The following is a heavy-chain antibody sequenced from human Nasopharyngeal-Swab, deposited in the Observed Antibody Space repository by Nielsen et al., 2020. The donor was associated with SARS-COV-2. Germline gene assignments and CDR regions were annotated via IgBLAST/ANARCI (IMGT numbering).Heavy chain of an antibody. D-gene: IGHD6-13*01. CDR3: ARHPSSSWTNLYYYYGMDV. V-gene: IGHV4-39*01. CDR2: IYYSGST. CDR1: GFTFSSYT. Sequence: GSLRLSCAASGFTFSSYTMNWIRKPPGKGLEWIGSIYYSGSTYYNPSLKSRVTISVDTSKNQFSLKLSSVTAADTAVYYCARHPSSSWTNLYYYYGMDVWGQGTTVTVSS. J-gene: IGHJ6*02.